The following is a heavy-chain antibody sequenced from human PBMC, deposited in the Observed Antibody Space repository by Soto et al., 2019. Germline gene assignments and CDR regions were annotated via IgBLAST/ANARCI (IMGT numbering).Heavy chain of an antibody. J-gene: IGHJ4*02. CDR2: ISAHNGNT. D-gene: IGHD1-1*01. CDR1: GYAFTTYG. CDR3: ARGRYGDY. V-gene: IGHV1-18*01. Sequence: QVHLVQSGAEVKKPGASVKVSCKGSGYAFTTYGITWVRQAPGQGLEWMGWISAHNGNTNYAQKLQGRVTVTRATSTSTAYVELRSLRSDDTAVYYCARGRYGDYWGQGALVTVSS.